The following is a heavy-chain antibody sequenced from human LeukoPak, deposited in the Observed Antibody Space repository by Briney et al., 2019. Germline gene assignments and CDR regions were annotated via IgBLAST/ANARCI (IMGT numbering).Heavy chain of an antibody. CDR2: IYYSGST. V-gene: IGHV4-59*08. CDR1: GGSISSYY. CDR3: ARLSNYYDSSGYLNLIFDY. J-gene: IGHJ4*02. D-gene: IGHD3-22*01. Sequence: PSETLSLTCTVSGGSISSYYWSWIRQPPGKGLEWIGYIYYSGSTNYNPSLKSRVTISVDTSKNQFSLKLSSVTAADTAVYYCARLSNYYDSSGYLNLIFDYWGQGTLVTVSS.